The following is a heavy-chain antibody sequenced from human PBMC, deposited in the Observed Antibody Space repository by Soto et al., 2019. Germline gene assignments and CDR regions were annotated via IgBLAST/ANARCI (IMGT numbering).Heavy chain of an antibody. CDR3: AREPSTVTTLYYFDY. CDR1: GFTFSSYG. V-gene: IGHV3-30*03. J-gene: IGHJ4*02. Sequence: GGSLRLSCAASGFTFSSYGMHWVRQGPGKGLEWVAVILYDGSNKHYADSVKGRFTISRDNSKNTVYLEMNSLRAEDTAVYYCAREPSTVTTLYYFDYWGQGT. CDR2: ILYDGSNK. D-gene: IGHD4-17*01.